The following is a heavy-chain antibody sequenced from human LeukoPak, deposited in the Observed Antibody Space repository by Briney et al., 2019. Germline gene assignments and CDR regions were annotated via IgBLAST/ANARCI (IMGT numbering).Heavy chain of an antibody. CDR3: ARPRGSGYDLDFDY. D-gene: IGHD5-12*01. V-gene: IGHV4-30-4*08. J-gene: IGHJ4*02. Sequence: SETLSLTCTVSGASVSSPDYFWNWIRQPPGKGLEWIRSISYSGVTFYNPSLKSRLTMSLDTSKNQFSLRLTSVTVADTAVYYCARPRGSGYDLDFDYWGQGTLVSVSS. CDR2: ISYSGVT. CDR1: GASVSSPDYF.